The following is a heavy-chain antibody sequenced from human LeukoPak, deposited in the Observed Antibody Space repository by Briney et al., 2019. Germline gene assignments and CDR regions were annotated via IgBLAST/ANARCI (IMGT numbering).Heavy chain of an antibody. V-gene: IGHV1-46*01. D-gene: IGHD5-12*01. J-gene: IGHJ4*02. CDR3: ATERSHIWDIVAMGSY. CDR2: INPSGGST. CDR1: GGTFTSYY. Sequence: GASVKVSCKASGGTFTSYYMHWVRQVPGQGLEWMGIINPSGGSTSYAQKFQGRVTMTRDTSTSTVYMELSSLRSEDTAVYYCATERSHIWDIVAMGSYWGQGTLVTVSS.